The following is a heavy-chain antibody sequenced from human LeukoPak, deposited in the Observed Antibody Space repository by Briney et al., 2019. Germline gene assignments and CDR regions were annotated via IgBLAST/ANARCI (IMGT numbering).Heavy chain of an antibody. V-gene: IGHV4-34*01. CDR2: INHSGST. J-gene: IGHJ5*02. CDR1: GGSFSGYY. D-gene: IGHD3-10*01. Sequence: SETLSLTCAVYGGSFSGYYWSWIRQPPGKGLEWIGEINHSGSTNYNPSLKSRVTISVDTSKNQFSLKLSSVTAADTAVYYCASVITSRGWFDPWGQGTLVTVSS. CDR3: ASVITSRGWFDP.